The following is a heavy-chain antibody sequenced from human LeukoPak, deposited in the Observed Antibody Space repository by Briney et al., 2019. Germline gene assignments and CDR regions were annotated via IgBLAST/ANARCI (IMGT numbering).Heavy chain of an antibody. D-gene: IGHD2-15*01. CDR1: GYSISSGYY. CDR3: ASLSSGGRGENPEDY. CDR2: IYHSGST. J-gene: IGHJ4*02. Sequence: PSETLSLTCTVSGYSISSGYYWGWIRQPPGKGLEWIGSIYHSGSTYYNPSLKSRVTISVDTSKNQFSLKLSSVTAADTAVYYCASLSSGGRGENPEDYWGQGTLVTVSS. V-gene: IGHV4-38-2*02.